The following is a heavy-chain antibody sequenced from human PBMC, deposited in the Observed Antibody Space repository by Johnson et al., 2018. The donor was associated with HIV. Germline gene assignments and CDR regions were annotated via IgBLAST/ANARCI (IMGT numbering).Heavy chain of an antibody. CDR1: GFTFNTYA. Sequence: VQLVESGGGVVQPGRSLRLSCAASGFTFNTYAMHWVRQAPGTGLEWVAVISYDGSNKYYADSVKGRFTISRDNSKNTLYLQMNSLRAEDTAVYYCARFDEGWTAFDIWGQGTM. CDR2: ISYDGSNK. V-gene: IGHV3-30*04. D-gene: IGHD2-15*01. J-gene: IGHJ3*02. CDR3: ARFDEGWTAFDI.